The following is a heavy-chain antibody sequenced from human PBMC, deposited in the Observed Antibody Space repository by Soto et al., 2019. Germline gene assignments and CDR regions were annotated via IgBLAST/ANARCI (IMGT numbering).Heavy chain of an antibody. CDR2: ISGDGKTR. CDR3: VRRHSVGGFFQG. V-gene: IGHV3-74*01. J-gene: IGHJ4*02. Sequence: EVQLAEFGGGLVPPGGSLRLSCAVSGFTFSDFWMHWVRQVPGKGPVCVSRISGDGKTRHYADAVKGRFTISRDNAKNMLYLEMNSLRVEDTAVYYCVRRHSVGGFFQGWGQGTLVTVSS. CDR1: GFTFSDFW. D-gene: IGHD2-15*01.